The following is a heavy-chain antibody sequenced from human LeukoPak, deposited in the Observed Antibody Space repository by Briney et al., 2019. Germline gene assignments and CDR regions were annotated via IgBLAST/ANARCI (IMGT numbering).Heavy chain of an antibody. D-gene: IGHD2-21*02. CDR1: GYTFTSYD. J-gene: IGHJ6*02. CDR2: MNPNSGNT. V-gene: IGHV1-8*01. Sequence: ASVKVSCKASGYTFTSYDINWVRQATGQGLEWMGWMNPNSGNTGYAQKFQGRVTMTRNTSISTAYMELSSLRPEDTAVYYCASRSIVVVTDDPADVWGQGTTVTVSS. CDR3: ASRSIVVVTDDPADV.